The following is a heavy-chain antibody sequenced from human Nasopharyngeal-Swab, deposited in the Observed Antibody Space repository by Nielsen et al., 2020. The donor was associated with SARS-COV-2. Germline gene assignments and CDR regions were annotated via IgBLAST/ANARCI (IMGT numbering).Heavy chain of an antibody. CDR3: ARDGDYDILTGHGGWFDP. Sequence: VRQAPGKGLEWVSSISSSSSYIYYADSVKGRFTISRDKAQNSLYLQMNGLRAEDTAVYYCARDGDYDILTGHGGWFDPWGQGTLVTVSS. J-gene: IGHJ5*02. CDR2: ISSSSSYI. D-gene: IGHD3-9*01. V-gene: IGHV3-21*01.